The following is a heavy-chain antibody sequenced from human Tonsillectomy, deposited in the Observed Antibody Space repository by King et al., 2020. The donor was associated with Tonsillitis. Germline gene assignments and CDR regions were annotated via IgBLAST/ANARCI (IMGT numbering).Heavy chain of an antibody. CDR2: IYHSGST. D-gene: IGHD6-6*01. CDR1: GGSISSGGYS. J-gene: IGHJ4*02. V-gene: IGHV4-30-2*01. Sequence: QLQESGSGLVKPSQTLSLTCAVSGGSISSGGYSWSWIRQPPGKGLEWIGYIYHSGSTYYNPSLKSRVTISVDRSKNQFSLKLSSVTAADTAVYYCARSIAARPDYFDYWGQGTLVTVSS. CDR3: ARSIAARPDYFDY.